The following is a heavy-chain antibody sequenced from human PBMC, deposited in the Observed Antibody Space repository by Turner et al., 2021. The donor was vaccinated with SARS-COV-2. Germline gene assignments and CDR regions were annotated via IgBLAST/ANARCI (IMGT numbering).Heavy chain of an antibody. V-gene: IGHV3-21*01. CDR2: ISSRTIFI. D-gene: IGHD3-3*01. CDR3: AREDDFWSGYQYYRMDV. J-gene: IGHJ6*02. CDR1: GFTFSSYS. Sequence: EVQLVASGGGLVKPGGSLRLSCAASGFTFSSYSMNWVRQAPGRGLEWVSSISSRTIFIYYADSVKGRFTISRDNAKNSLYLQMNSLRAEDTAVYYCAREDDFWSGYQYYRMDVWGQGTTVTVSS.